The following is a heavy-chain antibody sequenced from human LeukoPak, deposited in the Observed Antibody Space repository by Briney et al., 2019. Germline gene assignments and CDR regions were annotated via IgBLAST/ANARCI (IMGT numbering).Heavy chain of an antibody. V-gene: IGHV3-30*04. CDR3: ARDQSGYDSFYYYGMDV. Sequence: GRSLRLSCAASGFTFSSYAMHWVRQAPGKGLEWVAVISYDGSNKYYADSVKGRFTISRDNSKNTLYLQMNSLRAEDTAVYYCARDQSGYDSFYYYGMDVWGQGTTVTVSS. CDR2: ISYDGSNK. CDR1: GFTFSSYA. D-gene: IGHD5-12*01. J-gene: IGHJ6*02.